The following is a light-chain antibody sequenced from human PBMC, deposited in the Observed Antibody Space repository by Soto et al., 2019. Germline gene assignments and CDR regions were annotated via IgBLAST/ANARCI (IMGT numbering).Light chain of an antibody. Sequence: TPSTLSESPEERATLSCRASQSVSSYLAWYQQKPGQAPRLLIYDASNRATGIPARFSGSGSGTDFTLTISSLEPEDFAVYYCQQYFKSPWTFGQGAKVDIK. CDR2: DAS. V-gene: IGKV3-11*01. J-gene: IGKJ1*01. CDR1: QSVSSY. CDR3: QQYFKSPWT.